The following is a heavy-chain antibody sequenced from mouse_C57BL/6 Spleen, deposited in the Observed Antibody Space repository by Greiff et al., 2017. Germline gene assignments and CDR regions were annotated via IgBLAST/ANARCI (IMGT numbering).Heavy chain of an antibody. Sequence: VQLQQSGPELVKPGASVKISCKASGYTFTDYYMNWVKQSHGKSLEWIGDINPNNGGTSYNQKFKGKATLTVDKSSSTAYMELRSLTSEDSAVYYCARGGLSGSSSYYFDYWGQGTTLTVSS. D-gene: IGHD1-1*01. CDR1: GYTFTDYY. V-gene: IGHV1-26*01. CDR3: ARGGLSGSSSYYFDY. J-gene: IGHJ2*01. CDR2: INPNNGGT.